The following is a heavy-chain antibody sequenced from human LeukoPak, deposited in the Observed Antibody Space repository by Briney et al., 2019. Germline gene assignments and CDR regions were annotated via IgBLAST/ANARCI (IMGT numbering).Heavy chain of an antibody. J-gene: IGHJ4*02. Sequence: SETLSLTCAVSGGSISSSSYYWGWIRQPPGKGLEWIGSIYYSGSTYYNPSLKSRVTISVDTSKNQFSLKLSSVTAADTAVYYCARVGLTAMAHDYWGQGTLVTVSS. V-gene: IGHV4-39*07. CDR3: ARVGLTAMAHDY. CDR1: GGSISSSSYY. CDR2: IYYSGST. D-gene: IGHD5-18*01.